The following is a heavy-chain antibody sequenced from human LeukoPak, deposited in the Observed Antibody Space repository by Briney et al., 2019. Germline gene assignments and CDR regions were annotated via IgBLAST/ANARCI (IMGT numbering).Heavy chain of an antibody. CDR3: ARGGFGELY. V-gene: IGHV3-21*01. J-gene: IGHJ4*02. D-gene: IGHD3-10*01. Sequence: KPGGSLRLSCAASGFTFSSYSMNWVRQAPGKGLEWVSSISCTSTYIYYADSVKGRFTISRDNAKNSLYLQVNSLRAEDTAVYYCARGGFGELYWGQGTLVTVSS. CDR2: ISCTSTYI. CDR1: GFTFSSYS.